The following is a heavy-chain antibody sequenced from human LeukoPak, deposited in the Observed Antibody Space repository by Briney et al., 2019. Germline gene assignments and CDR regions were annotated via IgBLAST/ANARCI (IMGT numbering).Heavy chain of an antibody. J-gene: IGHJ4*02. CDR1: GFIFSSYW. Sequence: GGSLRLSCVGSGFIFSSYWIHWVRQAPGRGPVWVSRISTDGSSTNYADSVKGRFTISRDNAKNTVYLQMNSLRVEDTAVYYCARDVGYGGDWGQGTLVTVSS. V-gene: IGHV3-74*01. D-gene: IGHD4-23*01. CDR3: ARDVGYGGD. CDR2: ISTDGSST.